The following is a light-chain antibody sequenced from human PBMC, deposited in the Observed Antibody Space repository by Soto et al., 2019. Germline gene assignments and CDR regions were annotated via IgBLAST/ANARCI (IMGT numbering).Light chain of an antibody. CDR3: QYLNSS. V-gene: IGKV1-39*01. CDR1: QNIRSH. Sequence: DIQMTQCPPSLSASVGDRVTVTCRARQNIRSHLNWLQQRPGTGPEVLIDDAFTLESGVQSRFSGSESGTDFTLTISRLQPADFTTHYCQYLNSSFGPGTKVDI. CDR2: DAF. J-gene: IGKJ3*01.